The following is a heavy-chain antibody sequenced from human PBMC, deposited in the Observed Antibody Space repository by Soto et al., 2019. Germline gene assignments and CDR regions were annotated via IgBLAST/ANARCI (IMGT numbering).Heavy chain of an antibody. CDR1: GGTFSSYA. CDR3: ARGPIGITMIVVLYFDY. CDR2: IIPIFGTA. D-gene: IGHD3-22*01. V-gene: IGHV1-69*01. J-gene: IGHJ4*02. Sequence: QVQLVQSGAEVKKPGSSVKVSCTASGGTFSSYAISWVRQAPGHGLEWMGGIIPIFGTANYAQKCQGRVTITADESTSTAYMELSSLRSEDTAVYYCARGPIGITMIVVLYFDYWGQGTLVTVSS.